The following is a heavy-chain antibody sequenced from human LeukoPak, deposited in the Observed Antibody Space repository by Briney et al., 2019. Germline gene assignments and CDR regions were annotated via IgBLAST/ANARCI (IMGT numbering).Heavy chain of an antibody. CDR3: ARGKTYYDISRDAFDI. CDR1: SGSISSYY. Sequence: KPSETLSLTCTVSSGSISSYYWSWIRQPPGKGLEWIGCIYYSGSTNYNPSLKSRVTISVDTSKNQFSLKLSSVTAADTAVYYCARGKTYYDISRDAFDIWGQGTMVTVCS. V-gene: IGHV4-59*01. D-gene: IGHD3-22*01. J-gene: IGHJ3*02. CDR2: IYYSGST.